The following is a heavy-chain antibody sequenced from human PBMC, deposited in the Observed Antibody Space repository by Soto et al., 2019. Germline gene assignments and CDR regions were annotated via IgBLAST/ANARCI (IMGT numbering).Heavy chain of an antibody. V-gene: IGHV3-11*05. CDR2: ISSSSSYT. CDR1: GFTFSDYY. D-gene: IGHD6-13*01. CDR3: ARGGSDLRIAAFDY. Sequence: GGSLRLSCAASGFTFSDYYMSWIRQAPGKGLEWVSYISSSSSYTNYADSVKGRFTISRDNAKNSLYLQMNSLRAEDTAVYYCARGGSDLRIAAFDYWGQGTLVTVSS. J-gene: IGHJ4*02.